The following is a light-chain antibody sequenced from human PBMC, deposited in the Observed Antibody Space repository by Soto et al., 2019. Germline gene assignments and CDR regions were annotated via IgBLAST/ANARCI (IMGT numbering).Light chain of an antibody. CDR1: QGIRND. CDR2: AAS. Sequence: AIQMTQSPSSLSASVGDRVTITCRASQGIRNDLGWYQQKPGKAPQLLIYAASRLQSGVPSRCSRSGSGTDFTLTTGSLTPGKVAAYDWLQDYNHPLNFGGGTKVEI. V-gene: IGKV1-6*01. J-gene: IGKJ4*01. CDR3: LQDYNHPLN.